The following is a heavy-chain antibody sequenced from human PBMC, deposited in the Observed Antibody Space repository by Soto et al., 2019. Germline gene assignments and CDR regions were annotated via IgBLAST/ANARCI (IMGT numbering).Heavy chain of an antibody. J-gene: IGHJ4*02. V-gene: IGHV4-59*01. D-gene: IGHD3-22*01. CDR3: ARVDISGSYFDY. Sequence: QVQLQESGPGLVKPSETLSLTCTVSGGSISSYYWSWIRQPPGKGLEWIAYIYYTGSTNYNPSLKRRVTLSADTSKNQFSLKLSSVTAADTAMYYCARVDISGSYFDYWGQGTLVTVSS. CDR2: IYYTGST. CDR1: GGSISSYY.